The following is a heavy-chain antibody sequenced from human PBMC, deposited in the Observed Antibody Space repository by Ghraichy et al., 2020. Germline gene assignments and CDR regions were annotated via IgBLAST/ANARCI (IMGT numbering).Heavy chain of an antibody. D-gene: IGHD5-18*01. CDR2: ISGSGGST. J-gene: IGHJ4*02. CDR1: GFTFSSYA. V-gene: IGHV3-23*01. Sequence: GGSLRLSCAASGFTFSSYAMSWVRQAPGKGLEWVSGISGSGGSTYYADYVKGRFTISGDSSKNTLYLQMNSLRVEDTAVYFCARSSGYSYGYHFDYWGQGTLVTVSS. CDR3: ARSSGYSYGYHFDY.